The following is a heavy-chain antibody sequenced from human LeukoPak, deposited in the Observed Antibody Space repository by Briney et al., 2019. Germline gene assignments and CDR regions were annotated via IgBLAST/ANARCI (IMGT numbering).Heavy chain of an antibody. CDR2: ISGSGGST. D-gene: IGHD4-17*01. J-gene: IGHJ4*02. CDR3: AKDFYGDYDPFYFDY. V-gene: IGHV3-23*01. CDR1: GFTFSSYA. Sequence: SGGSLRLSCAASGFTFSSYAVSWVRQAPGKGLEWVSAISGSGGSTYYADSVKGRFTISRDNSKNTLYLQMNSLRAEDTAVYYCAKDFYGDYDPFYFDYWGQGTLVTVSS.